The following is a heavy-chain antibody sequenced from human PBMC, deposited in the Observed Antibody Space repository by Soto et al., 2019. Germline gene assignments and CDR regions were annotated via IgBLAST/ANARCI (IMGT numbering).Heavy chain of an antibody. CDR2: INGDASRT. D-gene: IGHD1-26*01. J-gene: IGHJ4*02. CDR1: GDTFSRYW. Sequence: GSMRLSCAASGDTFSRYWMHRVRQTPERGLMWVSRINGDASRTNFAESVKGRFTISRDNAKSTVYLQMDSLRVKETAVYYCARGVPGYYRSDSWGRVTLVSVSS. CDR3: ARGVPGYYRSDS. V-gene: IGHV3-74*01.